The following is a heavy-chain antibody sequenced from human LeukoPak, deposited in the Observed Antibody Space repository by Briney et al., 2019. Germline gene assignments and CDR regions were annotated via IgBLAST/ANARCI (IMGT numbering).Heavy chain of an antibody. D-gene: IGHD1-26*01. V-gene: IGHV3-74*01. Sequence: GGSLRLSCAASGFIFSSCWMHWVRQAPGKGLVWVSRINSDGSSRNYADSVKGRFTISRDNAKNTLYLQMNSLKAEDTAVYYCARVVVGANNWFDPWGQGTLVTVSS. J-gene: IGHJ5*02. CDR2: INSDGSSR. CDR3: ARVVVGANNWFDP. CDR1: GFIFSSCW.